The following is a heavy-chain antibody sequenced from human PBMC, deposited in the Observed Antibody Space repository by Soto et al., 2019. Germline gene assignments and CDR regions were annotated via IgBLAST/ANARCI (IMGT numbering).Heavy chain of an antibody. Sequence: QVQLQESGPGLVKPSQTLSLTCTVSGGSISSGGYYWSWIRQHPGKGLEWIGYIYYSGSTYYHPSLKRRVTISVDTSKNQFSLKLSSVTAADTAVYYCARDLKNYDFWSGSDSDAFDIWGQGTMVTVSS. D-gene: IGHD3-3*01. CDR1: GGSISSGGYY. CDR3: ARDLKNYDFWSGSDSDAFDI. CDR2: IYYSGST. J-gene: IGHJ3*02. V-gene: IGHV4-31*03.